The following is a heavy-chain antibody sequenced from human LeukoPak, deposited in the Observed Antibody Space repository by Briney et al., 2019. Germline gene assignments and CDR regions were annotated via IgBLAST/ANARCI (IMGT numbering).Heavy chain of an antibody. D-gene: IGHD5-24*01. CDR3: ARRYMATSAEDFDY. CDR1: GLTVSSNS. Sequence: GGSLRLSCAASGLTVSSNSMSWVRQAPGKGLEWVSFIYSGGSTYYADSVKGRFTISRDNSKNSLYLQMNSLRAGDAAIYYCARRYMATSAEDFDYWGQGTLVTVSS. CDR2: IYSGGST. J-gene: IGHJ4*02. V-gene: IGHV3-53*01.